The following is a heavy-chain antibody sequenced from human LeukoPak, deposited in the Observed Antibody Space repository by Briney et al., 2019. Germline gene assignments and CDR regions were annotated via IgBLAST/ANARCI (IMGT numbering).Heavy chain of an antibody. V-gene: IGHV4-59*01. CDR2: IYYSGNT. D-gene: IGHD3-10*01. CDR3: ARDPYGPSGSFDY. CDR1: GGSISSNY. J-gene: IGHJ4*02. Sequence: SETLSLTCTVPGGSISSNYWNWLRQPPGKGLEWIGYIYYSGNTNYNPSLKSRVTISVDTSKNQFSLKLSSVTAADTALYYCARDPYGPSGSFDYWGQGTLVTVSS.